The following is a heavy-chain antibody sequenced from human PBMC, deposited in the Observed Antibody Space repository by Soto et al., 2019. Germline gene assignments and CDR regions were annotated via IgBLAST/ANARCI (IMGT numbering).Heavy chain of an antibody. CDR1: GFTFSSYA. J-gene: IGHJ4*02. V-gene: IGHV3-23*01. Sequence: GGSLRLSCAASGFTFSSYAMSWVRQAPGKGLEWVSAISGSGGSTYYADSVKGRFTISRDNSKNTLYLQMNSLRAEDTAVYYCAKGHLYSSGWYYFDYWGQGTLVTVSS. CDR3: AKGHLYSSGWYYFDY. CDR2: ISGSGGST. D-gene: IGHD6-19*01.